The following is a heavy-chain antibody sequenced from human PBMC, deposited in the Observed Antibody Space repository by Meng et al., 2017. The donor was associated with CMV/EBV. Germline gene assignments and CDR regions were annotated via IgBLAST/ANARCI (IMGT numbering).Heavy chain of an antibody. Sequence: QVQLGQSGAEGKKPGSSVKVSCKASGGTFRSYAISWVRQAPGQGLEGMGGIIPIFGTANYAQKFQGRVTITADESTSTAYMELSSLRSEDTAVYYCARMPRDGYNYIDYWGQGTLVTVSS. J-gene: IGHJ4*02. CDR3: ARMPRDGYNYIDY. CDR2: IIPIFGTA. V-gene: IGHV1-69*12. CDR1: GGTFRSYA. D-gene: IGHD5-24*01.